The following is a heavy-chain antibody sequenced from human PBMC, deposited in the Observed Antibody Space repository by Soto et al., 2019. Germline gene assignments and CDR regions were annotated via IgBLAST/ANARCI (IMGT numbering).Heavy chain of an antibody. D-gene: IGHD3-22*01. CDR2: IYPGDSNT. Sequence: GESLKISCEGSGYRFTSYWIGWVRQMPGKGLEWMGIIYPGDSNTRYSTSFQGQVTISVDKSISTAFLQWSSLKASDTAMYYCARQREYSYDTSGYFYSDYWGQGTLVTSPQ. V-gene: IGHV5-51*01. CDR1: GYRFTSYW. J-gene: IGHJ4*02. CDR3: ARQREYSYDTSGYFYSDY.